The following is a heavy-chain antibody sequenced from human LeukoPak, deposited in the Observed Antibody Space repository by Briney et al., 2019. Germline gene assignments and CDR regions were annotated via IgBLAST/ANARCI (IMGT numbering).Heavy chain of an antibody. V-gene: IGHV1-2*02. Sequence: ASVKVSCKXSRYTFTDYYIHWVRQAPGQGLEWMGWINPDSGGTNYAQKFQGRVTVTRDTSINTAYMDLRWLRSDDTGIYYCVRGGSRYCSGTSCPLFDFWGQGTLVTVSS. CDR2: INPDSGGT. D-gene: IGHD2-2*01. CDR3: VRGGSRYCSGTSCPLFDF. J-gene: IGHJ4*02. CDR1: RYTFTDYY.